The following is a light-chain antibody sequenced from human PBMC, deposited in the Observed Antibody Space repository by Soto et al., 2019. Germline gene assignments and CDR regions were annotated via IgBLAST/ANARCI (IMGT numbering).Light chain of an antibody. V-gene: IGLV2-14*01. J-gene: IGLJ1*01. CDR1: SSDVGAYNY. Sequence: QSALAQPASVSGSSGQSITISCTGTSSDVGAYNYVSWYQHHPGKAPKLMIYEVSNRPSGVSNRFSGSKSGNTASLTISGLQAEEEADYFCSSYTSSSSLVFGPGTKVTVL. CDR2: EVS. CDR3: SSYTSSSSLV.